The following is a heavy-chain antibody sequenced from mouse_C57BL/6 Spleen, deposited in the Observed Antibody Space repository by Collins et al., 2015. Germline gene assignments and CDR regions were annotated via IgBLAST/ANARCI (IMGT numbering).Heavy chain of an antibody. J-gene: IGHJ2*01. CDR2: ISSGSSTI. CDR1: GFTFSSFG. Sequence: DVQLVESGGGLVQPGGYRKLSCAASGFTFSSFGMHWVRQAPEKGLEWVAYISSGSSTIYYADTVKGRFTISRDNPKNTLFLQMTSLRSEDTAMYYCARSDYDYFDYWGQGTTLTVSS. V-gene: IGHV5-17*02. CDR3: ARSDYDYFDY. D-gene: IGHD2-4*01.